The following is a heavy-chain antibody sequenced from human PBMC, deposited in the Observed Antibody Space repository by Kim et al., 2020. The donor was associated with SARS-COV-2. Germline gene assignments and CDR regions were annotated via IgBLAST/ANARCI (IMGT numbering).Heavy chain of an antibody. Sequence: SETLSLTCAVYGGSFSGYYWSWIRQPPGKGLEWIGEINHSGSTNYNPSLKSRVTISVDTSKNQFSLKLSSVTAADTAVYYCARGSEYYDILTGYSKTVTYYYYGMDVWVQGTTVTVSS. CDR3: ARGSEYYDILTGYSKTVTYYYYGMDV. J-gene: IGHJ6*02. D-gene: IGHD3-9*01. CDR2: INHSGST. CDR1: GGSFSGYY. V-gene: IGHV4-34*01.